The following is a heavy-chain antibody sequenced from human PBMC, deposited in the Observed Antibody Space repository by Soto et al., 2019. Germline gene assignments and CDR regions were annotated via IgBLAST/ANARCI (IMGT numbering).Heavy chain of an antibody. CDR1: GGTFSSYA. CDR2: SIPIFGTA. J-gene: IGHJ4*02. V-gene: IGHV1-69*13. CDR3: ARGFEQRAPLGY. Sequence: GASVKVSCKASGGTFSSYAISWVRQAPGQGLEWMGGSIPIFGTANYAQKFQGRVTITADESTSTAYMELSSLRSEDTAVYYCARGFEQRAPLGYWGQGTLVTVSS. D-gene: IGHD6-25*01.